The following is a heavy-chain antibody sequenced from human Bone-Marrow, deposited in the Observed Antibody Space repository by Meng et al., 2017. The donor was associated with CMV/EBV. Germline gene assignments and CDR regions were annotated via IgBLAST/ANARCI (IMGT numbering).Heavy chain of an antibody. D-gene: IGHD3-9*01. CDR1: GDTFRPYS. CDR3: ASSVVYYDALTGPGMDV. Sequence: SVKVSCKASGDTFRPYSISWVRQAPGQGLEWMGGIIPSLGTRKYAQKFQGRVTITADRSTSTAYIELSSLRSEDTAIYYCASSVVYYDALTGPGMDVWGQGTAVTVSS. J-gene: IGHJ6*02. V-gene: IGHV1-69*10. CDR2: IIPSLGTR.